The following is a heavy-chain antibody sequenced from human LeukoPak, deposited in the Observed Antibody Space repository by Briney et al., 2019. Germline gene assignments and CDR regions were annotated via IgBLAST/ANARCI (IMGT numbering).Heavy chain of an antibody. Sequence: GGSLSLSCAASGFTFSSYEMNWVRQAPGKGLEWVSSIYSGGSTYYADSVKGRFTISRDNSKNMVYLQMNSLRAEDTAVYFCARVRLDRSERNLDAFENSGQGTMVTVSS. CDR2: IYSGGST. V-gene: IGHV3-53*01. CDR1: GFTFSSYE. CDR3: ARVRLDRSERNLDAFEN. D-gene: IGHD1-14*01. J-gene: IGHJ3*02.